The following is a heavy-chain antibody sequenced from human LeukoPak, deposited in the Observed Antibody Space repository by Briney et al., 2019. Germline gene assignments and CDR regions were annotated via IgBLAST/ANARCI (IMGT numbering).Heavy chain of an antibody. J-gene: IGHJ4*02. CDR1: GFTFSSYA. CDR2: ISGSGGST. D-gene: IGHD3-16*01. CDR3: ASLFDVWGSYGTDY. V-gene: IGHV3-23*01. Sequence: GGSLRLSCAASGFTFSSYAMSWVRQAPGKGLEWVSAISGSGGSTYYADSVKGRSTISRDNSKNTLYLQMNSLRAEDTAVYYCASLFDVWGSYGTDYWGQGTLVTVSS.